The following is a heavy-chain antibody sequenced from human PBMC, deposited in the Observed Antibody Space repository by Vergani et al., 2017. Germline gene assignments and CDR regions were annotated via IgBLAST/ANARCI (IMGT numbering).Heavy chain of an antibody. Sequence: QVQLVESGGGVVQPGRSLRLSCAASGLTFSSYAMHWVRQAPGKGLEWVAVISYDGSNKYYADSVKGRFTISRDNSKNTLYLQMNSLRAEDTAVYYCARAPGVFWYFDLWGRGTLVTVSS. CDR3: ARAPGVFWYFDL. V-gene: IGHV3-30-3*01. J-gene: IGHJ2*01. CDR1: GLTFSSYA. D-gene: IGHD2-8*01. CDR2: ISYDGSNK.